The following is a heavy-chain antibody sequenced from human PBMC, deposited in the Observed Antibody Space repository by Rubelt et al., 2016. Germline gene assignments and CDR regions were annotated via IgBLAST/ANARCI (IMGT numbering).Heavy chain of an antibody. J-gene: IGHJ4*02. CDR3: ARDTGYCSSTSCYARGFDY. CDR1: GGSFSGYY. D-gene: IGHD2-2*01. Sequence: QVQLQQWGAGLLKPSETLSLTCAVYGGSFSGYYWSWIRQPPGKGLEWIGAINHSGSTNYNPSLKSRVTISVDTSKNQFSLKLSSVTAADTAVYYCARDTGYCSSTSCYARGFDYWGQGTLVTVSS. V-gene: IGHV4-34*01. CDR2: INHSGST.